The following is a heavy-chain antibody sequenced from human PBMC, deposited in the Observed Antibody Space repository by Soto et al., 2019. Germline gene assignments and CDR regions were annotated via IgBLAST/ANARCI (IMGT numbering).Heavy chain of an antibody. Sequence: SETLSLTCAVSGGSISSGGYSWSWIRQPPGKGLEWIGYIYHSGSTYYNPSLKSRVTISVDRSKNQFSLKLSSVTAADTAVYYCARGGHSSGYYYSNWFDPWGQGTMVTVSS. V-gene: IGHV4-30-2*01. CDR3: ARGGHSSGYYYSNWFDP. J-gene: IGHJ5*02. D-gene: IGHD3-22*01. CDR2: IYHSGST. CDR1: GGSISSGGYS.